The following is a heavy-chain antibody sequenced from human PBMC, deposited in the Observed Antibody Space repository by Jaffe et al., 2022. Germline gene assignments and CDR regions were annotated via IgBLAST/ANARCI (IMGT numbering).Heavy chain of an antibody. CDR2: ISSSGSTI. CDR1: GFTFSSYE. D-gene: IGHD5-12*01. Sequence: EVQLVESGGGLVQPGGSLRLSCAASGFTFSSYEMNWVRQAPGKGLEWVSYISSSGSTIYYADSVKGRFTISRDNAKNSLYLQMNSLRAEDTAVYYCARVEGDGYNSWPPFDYWGQGTLVTVSS. CDR3: ARVEGDGYNSWPPFDY. V-gene: IGHV3-48*03. J-gene: IGHJ4*02.